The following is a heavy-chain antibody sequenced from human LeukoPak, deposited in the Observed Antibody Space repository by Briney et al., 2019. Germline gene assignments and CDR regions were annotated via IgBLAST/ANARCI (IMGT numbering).Heavy chain of an antibody. CDR3: ARAISQLPPYNWFDP. J-gene: IGHJ5*02. CDR1: GYTFTSYY. CDR2: INPSGGST. D-gene: IGHD2-2*01. V-gene: IGHV1-46*03. Sequence: ASVKVSCKASGYTFTSYYMHWVRQAPGQGLEWMGIINPSGGSTSYAQKFQGRVTMTRDTSTSTVYMELSSLRSEDTAVYYCARAISQLPPYNWFDPWGQGTLSPSPQ.